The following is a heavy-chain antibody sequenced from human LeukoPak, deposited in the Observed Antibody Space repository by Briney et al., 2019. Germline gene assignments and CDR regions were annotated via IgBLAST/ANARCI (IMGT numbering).Heavy chain of an antibody. CDR1: GFTFSSYA. D-gene: IGHD3-22*01. CDR2: ISGSGGST. CDR3: AKDPRPGPFGDSTEADY. V-gene: IGHV3-23*01. Sequence: GSLRLSCAASGFTFSSYAMSWVRQAPGKGLGWVSAISGSGGSTYYADSVKGRFTISRDNSKNTLSLQMNSLRAEDTAVYYCAKDPRPGPFGDSTEADYWGQGTLVTVSS. J-gene: IGHJ4*02.